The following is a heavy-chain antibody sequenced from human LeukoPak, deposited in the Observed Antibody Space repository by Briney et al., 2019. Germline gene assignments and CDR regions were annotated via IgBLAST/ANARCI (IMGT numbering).Heavy chain of an antibody. Sequence: GGSLRLSCAASGFTFSSYSMNWVRQAPGKGLEWVSYISSSSSTIYYADSVKGRFTISRDNAKNSLYLQMNSLRAEDTAVYYCARSGDYDFWSGYFYVPYYFDYWGQGTLVTVSS. CDR3: ARSGDYDFWSGYFYVPYYFDY. J-gene: IGHJ4*02. D-gene: IGHD3-3*01. V-gene: IGHV3-48*01. CDR1: GFTFSSYS. CDR2: ISSSSSTI.